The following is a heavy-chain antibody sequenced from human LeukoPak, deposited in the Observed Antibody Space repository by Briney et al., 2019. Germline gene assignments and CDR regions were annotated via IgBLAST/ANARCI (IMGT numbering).Heavy chain of an antibody. V-gene: IGHV3-9*01. CDR2: ISWNSGSI. Sequence: PGRSLRLSCAASGFTFDDYAMHWVRQAPGKGLEWVSGISWNSGSIGYADSVKGRFTISRDNAKNSLYLQMNSLRAEDTALYYCAKERAVAGYYYYYYGMDVWGQGTTVTVSS. D-gene: IGHD6-19*01. CDR1: GFTFDDYA. J-gene: IGHJ6*02. CDR3: AKERAVAGYYYYYYGMDV.